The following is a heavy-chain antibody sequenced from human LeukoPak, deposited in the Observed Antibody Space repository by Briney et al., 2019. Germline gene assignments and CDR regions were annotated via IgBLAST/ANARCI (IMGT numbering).Heavy chain of an antibody. CDR1: GYTFTGYY. D-gene: IGHD2-21*02. V-gene: IGHV1-2*06. J-gene: IGHJ6*03. CDR3: ARVVTAVYYYYMDV. Sequence: ASVKVSCKASGYTFTGYYMHWVRQAPGQGGERMGRIKPNRGGTNYAQKFQGRVTINRETSISTAYMGLSRLRSDDTAVYYCARVVTAVYYYYMDVWGKGTTVTVPS. CDR2: IKPNRGGT.